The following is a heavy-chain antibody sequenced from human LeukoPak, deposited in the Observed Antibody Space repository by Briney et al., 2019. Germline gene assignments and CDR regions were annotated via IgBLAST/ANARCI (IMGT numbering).Heavy chain of an antibody. J-gene: IGHJ4*02. Sequence: SETLSLTCAVYGGSFSGYYWSWIRQPPGKGLEWIGEINHSGSTNYNPSLKSRVTISVDTSKNQFSLKLSSVTAADTAVYYCARLTPGYSSSWYSHQPGYYFDYWGQGTLVTVSS. CDR3: ARLTPGYSSSWYSHQPGYYFDY. V-gene: IGHV4-34*01. D-gene: IGHD6-13*01. CDR1: GGSFSGYY. CDR2: INHSGST.